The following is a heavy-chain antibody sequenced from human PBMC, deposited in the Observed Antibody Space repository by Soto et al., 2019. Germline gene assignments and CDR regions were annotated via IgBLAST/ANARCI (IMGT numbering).Heavy chain of an antibody. D-gene: IGHD3-9*01. V-gene: IGHV3-30*18. J-gene: IGHJ4*02. Sequence: GGSLRLSCAASGFTFSSYGMHWVRQAPGKGLEWVAVISYDGSNKYYADSVKGRFTISRDNSKNTLYLQMNSLRAEDTAVYYCAKDGLRYFDGVGYFDYWGQGTLVTVSS. CDR3: AKDGLRYFDGVGYFDY. CDR2: ISYDGSNK. CDR1: GFTFSSYG.